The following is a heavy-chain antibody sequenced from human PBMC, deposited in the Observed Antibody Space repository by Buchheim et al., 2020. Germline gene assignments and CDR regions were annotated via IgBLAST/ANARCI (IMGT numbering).Heavy chain of an antibody. V-gene: IGHV3-48*01. Sequence: EVHLVESGGGLVQPGGSLRLSCAASGFTFSSYSMNWVRQAPGKGLEWVSYISGSSSTIYYADSVKGRFTISRDNAKKSLYLQMNSLRAEDTAVYYCARGAMTSSGYWGQGTL. J-gene: IGHJ4*02. CDR3: ARGAMTSSGY. CDR2: ISGSSSTI. D-gene: IGHD2-21*02. CDR1: GFTFSSYS.